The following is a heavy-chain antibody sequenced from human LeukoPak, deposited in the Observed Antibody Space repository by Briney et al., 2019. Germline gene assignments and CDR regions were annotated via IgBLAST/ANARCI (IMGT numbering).Heavy chain of an antibody. V-gene: IGHV4-4*07. Sequence: SETLSLICTVSGGDSINSYFWSWFRQPAGKGLEWIGRMYTSGTTNYSPSLKSRVTMSIDTSKHQHSLTLTSVTAADTAMYYCARETSTTYDRAIDIWGQGTMVTVSS. CDR3: ARETSTTYDRAIDI. CDR2: MYTSGTT. CDR1: GGDSINSYF. D-gene: IGHD1-26*01. J-gene: IGHJ3*02.